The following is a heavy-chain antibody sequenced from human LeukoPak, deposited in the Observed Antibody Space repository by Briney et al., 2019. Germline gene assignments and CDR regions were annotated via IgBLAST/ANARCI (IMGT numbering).Heavy chain of an antibody. CDR1: GFTFSSSA. V-gene: IGHV3-30*02. Sequence: GGSLTLLCGASGFTFSSSAMHWVRQGPGKGLEGVAYIAHHGNNKYYADSVKGRLTISRDNSKGSLYLQMNSLRADDTAVYYCAKDGSWSCTDWGQGTLVRVSS. CDR3: AKDGSWSCTD. D-gene: IGHD2-8*02. J-gene: IGHJ4*02. CDR2: IAHHGNNK.